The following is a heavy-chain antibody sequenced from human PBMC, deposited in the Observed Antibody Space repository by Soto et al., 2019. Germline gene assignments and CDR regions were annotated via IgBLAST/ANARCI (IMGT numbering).Heavy chain of an antibody. CDR2: ISCSSSYI. CDR1: GFTFGSYS. Sequence: PGGSLRLSCAASGFTFGSYSMNWVRQAPGKGLEWVSSISCSSSYIYYADSVKGRFTISRDNAKNSLYLQMNSLRAEDTAVYYCARENGPGIVATRCFDYWGQGTLVTVSS. J-gene: IGHJ4*02. V-gene: IGHV3-21*01. CDR3: ARENGPGIVATRCFDY. D-gene: IGHD5-12*01.